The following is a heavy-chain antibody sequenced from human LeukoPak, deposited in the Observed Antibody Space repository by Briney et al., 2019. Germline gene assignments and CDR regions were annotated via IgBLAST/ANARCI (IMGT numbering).Heavy chain of an antibody. CDR1: GYTFTGYY. D-gene: IGHD3-9*01. Sequence: GASVKVSCKASGYTFTGYYMHWVRQAPGQGVEWMGRINPNSGGTNYAQKFQGRVTMTRDTSISTAYMELSRLRSDDTAVYYCARGEANGLRYFDWLLDWGQGTLVTVSS. CDR3: ARGEANGLRYFDWLLD. V-gene: IGHV1-2*06. CDR2: INPNSGGT. J-gene: IGHJ4*02.